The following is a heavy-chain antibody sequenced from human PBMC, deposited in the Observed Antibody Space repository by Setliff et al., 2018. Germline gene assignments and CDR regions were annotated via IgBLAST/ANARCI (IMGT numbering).Heavy chain of an antibody. D-gene: IGHD1-1*01. CDR3: VRGHNGFDN. CDR1: EFTLSTYW. J-gene: IGHJ4*02. CDR2: ITRSGRYT. Sequence: GGSLRLSCAASEFTLSTYWIHWVRQVPGKGLKWLSYITRSGRYTNYADSVKGRFTVSRYSSKNSVHLQMNSLKTEDTAVYFCVRGHNGFDNWGQGTLVTVSS. V-gene: IGHV3-11*03.